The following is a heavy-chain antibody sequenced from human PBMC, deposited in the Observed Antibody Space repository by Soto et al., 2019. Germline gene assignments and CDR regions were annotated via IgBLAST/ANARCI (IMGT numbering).Heavy chain of an antibody. J-gene: IGHJ4*02. Sequence: GGSLRLSCAASGFSFSSYAMGWVRQAPGKGLDWVSAISGSGTKTHYADSVKGRFTISRDNSKNTLYLQMNSLRAEDTAVYYCAKDHPVIEVVKVFEYWGRGALVTVSS. CDR2: ISGSGTKT. V-gene: IGHV3-23*01. D-gene: IGHD3-22*01. CDR1: GFSFSSYA. CDR3: AKDHPVIEVVKVFEY.